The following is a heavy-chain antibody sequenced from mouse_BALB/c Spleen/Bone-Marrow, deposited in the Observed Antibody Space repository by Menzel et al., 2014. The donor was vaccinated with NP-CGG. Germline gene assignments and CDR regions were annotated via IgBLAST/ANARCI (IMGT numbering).Heavy chain of an antibody. D-gene: IGHD2-4*01. CDR1: GYTFTNYW. V-gene: IGHV1S132*01. J-gene: IGHJ3*01. CDR3: TRNYDYDEGAWFTY. CDR2: IFPGTDTT. Sequence: QVQLQQSGAKVVNPGASVKLSCRTSGYTFTNYWIQWVKQRPGQGLGWIGEIFPGTDTTYYNEKFKDKATLTIDTSSSPAYMQRSNLTSEDSAVYFCTRNYDYDEGAWFTYWGQGTLVTVSA.